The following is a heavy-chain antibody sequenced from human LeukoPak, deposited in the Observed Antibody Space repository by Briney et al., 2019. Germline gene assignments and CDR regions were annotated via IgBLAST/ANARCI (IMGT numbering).Heavy chain of an antibody. J-gene: IGHJ6*02. CDR1: GFTFSSYS. CDR3: ARDLVAVAGGPSVGMDV. Sequence: GGSLRLSCAASGFTFSSYSMNWVRQAPGKGLEWVSSISSSSSYIYYADSVKGRFTISRDNAKNSLYLQMNSLRAEDTAVYYCARDLVAVAGGPSVGMDVWGQGTTVTVSS. CDR2: ISSSSSYI. D-gene: IGHD6-19*01. V-gene: IGHV3-21*01.